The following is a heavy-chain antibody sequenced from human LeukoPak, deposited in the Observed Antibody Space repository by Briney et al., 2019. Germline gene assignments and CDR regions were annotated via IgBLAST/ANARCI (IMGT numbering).Heavy chain of an antibody. Sequence: SQTLPLTCDISGDSVSSDNVAWNWIRQSPSRGLEWLGRTYYRSQWLQQYGVSVKGRVTINPDTSKNQISLQLNSVTPDDTAIYYCARWIQATGGLDYWGQGTLVTVSS. CDR2: TYYRSQWLQ. CDR3: ARWIQATGGLDY. CDR1: GDSVSSDNVA. V-gene: IGHV6-1*01. J-gene: IGHJ4*02. D-gene: IGHD3-16*01.